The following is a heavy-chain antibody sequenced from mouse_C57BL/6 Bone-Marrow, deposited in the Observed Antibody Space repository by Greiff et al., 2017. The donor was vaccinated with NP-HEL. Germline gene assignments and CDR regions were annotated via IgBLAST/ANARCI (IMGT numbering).Heavy chain of an antibody. CDR1: GYTFTSYG. J-gene: IGHJ1*03. CDR3: ARNIHYYGSSYWYFDV. Sequence: QVHVKQSGAELARPGASVKLSCKASGYTFTSYGISWVKQRTGQGLEWIGEIYPRSGNTYYNEKFKGKATLTADKSSSTAYMELRSLTSEDSAVYFCARNIHYYGSSYWYFDVWGTGTTVTVSS. D-gene: IGHD1-1*01. CDR2: IYPRSGNT. V-gene: IGHV1-81*01.